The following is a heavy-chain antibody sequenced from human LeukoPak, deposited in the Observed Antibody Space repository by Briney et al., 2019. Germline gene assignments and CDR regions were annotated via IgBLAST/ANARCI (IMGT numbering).Heavy chain of an antibody. J-gene: IGHJ4*02. V-gene: IGHV3-7*01. CDR1: GIAFSNDW. CDR2: RKEDGSEK. Sequence: GESLRLSCAASGIAFSNDWMSWVRQAPGKGLEWVANRKEDGSEKYYVDSVKGRFTISRDNAKNSLYLQMNSLRAEDTAVYYCATSFWTFWGQGTLVTVSS. D-gene: IGHD3/OR15-3a*01. CDR3: ATSFWTF.